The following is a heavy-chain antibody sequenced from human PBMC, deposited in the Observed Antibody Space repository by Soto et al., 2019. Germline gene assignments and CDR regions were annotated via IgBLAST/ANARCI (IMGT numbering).Heavy chain of an antibody. CDR1: GGSINDYY. V-gene: IGHV4-4*07. D-gene: IGHD5-12*01. CDR3: ARERREEIRDGYEIDY. J-gene: IGHJ4*02. CDR2: IYPSGGT. Sequence: SETLSLTCTVSGGSINDYYWSWIRQPAGKGLEWIGRIYPSGGTDYNPSLSSRVTISVDTSKSQFSLRVTSVTAADTAVYYCARERREEIRDGYEIDYWGQGSQVTVSS.